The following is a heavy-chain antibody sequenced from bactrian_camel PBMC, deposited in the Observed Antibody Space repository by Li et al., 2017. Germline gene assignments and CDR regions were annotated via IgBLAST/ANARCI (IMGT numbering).Heavy chain of an antibody. CDR1: AYTPANVR. Sequence: HVQLVESGGGSVQAGGSLRLSCAFDAYTPANVRMAWFRQAPGKEREGVASTNEAGSTSYADSVKGRSTISDDHAKNTLYLQMNSLKSEDTAMYYCAADNIYCGTGFAYWGQGTQVTVS. CDR3: AADNIYCGTGFAY. CDR2: STNEAGST. V-gene: IGHV3S1*01. D-gene: IGHD7*01. J-gene: IGHJ4*01.